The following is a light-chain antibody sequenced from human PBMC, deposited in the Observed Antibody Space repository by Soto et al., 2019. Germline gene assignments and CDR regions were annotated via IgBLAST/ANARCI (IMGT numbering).Light chain of an antibody. CDR3: LLYFRGVGV. CDR2: SIS. V-gene: IGLV7-43*01. J-gene: IGLJ2*01. CDR1: TGAVTFTNY. Sequence: QAVATQEPSLTVSPGGTVTVTCASSTGAVTFTNYPNWLQQKPGQAPTTLIYSISTKHSWTPARFSGSLLGGKAALTLSGVQPEDEADYYCLLYFRGVGVFGGETKLTVL.